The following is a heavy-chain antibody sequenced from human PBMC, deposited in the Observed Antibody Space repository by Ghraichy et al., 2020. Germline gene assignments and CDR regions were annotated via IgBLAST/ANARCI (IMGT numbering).Heavy chain of an antibody. V-gene: IGHV3-11*05. CDR2: ISGTSNYI. CDR1: GFIFSDYY. Sequence: GGSLRLSCAASGFIFSDYYMSWIRQAPGKGLESITYISGTSNYIIYADSVRGRFTISRDNAKNSLYLQMNSLRAKDTAVYYCARVYSSGYGGVDFWSQGALVTVSS. CDR3: ARVYSSGYGGVDF. J-gene: IGHJ4*02. D-gene: IGHD6-19*01.